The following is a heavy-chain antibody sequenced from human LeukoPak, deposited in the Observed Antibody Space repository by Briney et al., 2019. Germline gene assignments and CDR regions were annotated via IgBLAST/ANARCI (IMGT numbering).Heavy chain of an antibody. Sequence: SETLSLTCAVYGGSFNGYYWSWIRQPPGKGLEWIGEINHSGSTNYNPSLKSRVTISVDTSKNQFSLKLSSVTAADTAVYYCARHEVDGYPKVEFDYWGQGTLVTVSS. CDR1: GGSFNGYY. CDR2: INHSGST. V-gene: IGHV4-34*01. J-gene: IGHJ4*02. D-gene: IGHD5-24*01. CDR3: ARHEVDGYPKVEFDY.